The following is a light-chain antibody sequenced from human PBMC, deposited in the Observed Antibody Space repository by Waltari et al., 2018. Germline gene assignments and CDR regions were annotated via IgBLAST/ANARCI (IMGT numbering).Light chain of an antibody. CDR3: QQSYSTLIT. J-gene: IGKJ5*01. Sequence: DIQMTQTRSSLSASAGDRVTITCRASQSISSYLNWYQQKPGKAPKLLIYAASSLQSGVPSRFSGSGSGTDFTLTISSLQPEDFATYYCQQSYSTLITFGQGTRLEIK. V-gene: IGKV1-39*01. CDR2: AAS. CDR1: QSISSY.